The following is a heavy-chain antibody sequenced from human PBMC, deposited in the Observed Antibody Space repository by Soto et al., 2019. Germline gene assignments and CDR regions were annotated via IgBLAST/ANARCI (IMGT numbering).Heavy chain of an antibody. CDR2: ISTDGRST. D-gene: IGHD5-12*01. CDR1: GFTFSGYW. J-gene: IGHJ4*02. CDR3: AGATWLQSSYYFDY. Sequence: EVQLVESGGGLVQPGGSLRLSCAASGFTFSGYWMHWVRQAPGKGLVWVSRISTDGRSTAYADSVKGRFIISRDNAKNPRYGQRDILRAVDTAVYYCAGATWLQSSYYFDYWCQGTLVTVSS. V-gene: IGHV3-74*01.